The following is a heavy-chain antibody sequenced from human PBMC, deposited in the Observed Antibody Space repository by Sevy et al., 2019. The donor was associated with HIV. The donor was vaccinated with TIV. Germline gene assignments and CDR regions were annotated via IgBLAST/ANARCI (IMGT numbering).Heavy chain of an antibody. Sequence: GGSLRLSCAASGFTFGEYTMHWVRQAPGKGLEWVSLISWDGGSTYYADSVKGRFTISRDNSNNSLYLQMNSLRPEDTDLYYCAKDGAGVAARDYYYGMDVWGQGTTVTVSS. CDR2: ISWDGGST. CDR3: AKDGAGVAARDYYYGMDV. CDR1: GFTFGEYT. D-gene: IGHD6-13*01. V-gene: IGHV3-43*01. J-gene: IGHJ6*02.